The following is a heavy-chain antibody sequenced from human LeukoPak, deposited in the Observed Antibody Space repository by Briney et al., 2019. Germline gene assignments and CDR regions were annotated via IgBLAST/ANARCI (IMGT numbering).Heavy chain of an antibody. J-gene: IGHJ4*02. CDR2: IGSSSSPI. CDR1: GFTFSAYS. CDR3: ASDQAYSFDY. V-gene: IGHV3-48*01. Sequence: PGGSLRLSCAASGFTFSAYSMNWVRQAPEKGLEWVSYIGSSSSPIYYADSVKGRFTISRDNAKNSLYLQMDSLRAADTAVYYCASDQAYSFDYWGQGTLVTVSS. D-gene: IGHD4-11*01.